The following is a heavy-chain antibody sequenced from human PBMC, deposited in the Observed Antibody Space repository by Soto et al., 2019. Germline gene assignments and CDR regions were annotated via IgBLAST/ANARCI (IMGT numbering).Heavy chain of an antibody. V-gene: IGHV1-69*01. CDR3: ESSGWYLPSYYGMDV. J-gene: IGHJ6*02. CDR1: GGTFSSYA. Sequence: QVQLVQSGAEVKKPGSSVKVSCKASGGTFSSYAISWVRQAPGQGLECMGGIIPIFGTANYAQKFQGRVTITADESTSTAYVCLSSLRSEDTAVYYCESSGWYLPSYYGMDVWGQGTTVTVSS. CDR2: IIPIFGTA. D-gene: IGHD6-19*01.